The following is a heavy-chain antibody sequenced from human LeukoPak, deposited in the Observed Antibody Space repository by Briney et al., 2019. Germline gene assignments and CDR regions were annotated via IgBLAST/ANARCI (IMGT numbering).Heavy chain of an antibody. CDR3: ARGYCSGGSCYVDY. Sequence: SETLSLTCTVSGGSISSYYWSWIRQPPGKGLEWIGYIYYSGSTNYNPSLKSRVTMSVDTSKNQFSLKLSSVTAADTAVYYCARGYCSGGSCYVDYWGQGTLVTVSS. J-gene: IGHJ4*02. CDR1: GGSISSYY. V-gene: IGHV4-59*12. D-gene: IGHD2-15*01. CDR2: IYYSGST.